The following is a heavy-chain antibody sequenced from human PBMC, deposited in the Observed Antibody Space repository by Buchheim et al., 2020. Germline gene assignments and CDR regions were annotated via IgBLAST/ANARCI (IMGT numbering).Heavy chain of an antibody. CDR2: IYYSGST. J-gene: IGHJ6*02. V-gene: IGHV4-59*08. CDR3: ASLYGSGSYYPYYYYYYGMDV. Sequence: QVQLQESGPGLVKPSETLSLTCTVSGGSISSYYWSWIRQPPGKGLEWIGYIYYSGSTNYNPSLKSRVTISVDTSKNQFSLKLSSVTAADTAVYYCASLYGSGSYYPYYYYYYGMDVWGQGTT. CDR1: GGSISSYY. D-gene: IGHD3-10*01.